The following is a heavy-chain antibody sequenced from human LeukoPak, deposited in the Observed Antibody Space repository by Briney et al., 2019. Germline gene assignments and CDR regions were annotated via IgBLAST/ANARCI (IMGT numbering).Heavy chain of an antibody. CDR2: ISAHNGNT. J-gene: IGHJ4*02. CDR3: ARDYSSGWYPTYYFDY. V-gene: IGHV1-18*01. D-gene: IGHD6-19*01. CDR1: GYTFTSYG. Sequence: ASVNVSCKASGYTFTSYGISWVRQAPGQGLEWMGWISAHNGNTNYAQKLQGRVTMTTDTSTSTAYMELRSLRSDDTAVYYCARDYSSGWYPTYYFDYWGQGTLVTVSS.